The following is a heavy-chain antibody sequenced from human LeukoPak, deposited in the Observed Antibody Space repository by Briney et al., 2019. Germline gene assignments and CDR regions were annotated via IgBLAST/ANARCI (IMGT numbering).Heavy chain of an antibody. Sequence: PGGSLRLSCAASGFTFTNYAMSWVRQAPGKGLEWVSAFSYGGSSTYYADSVKGRFTISRDNSKNTLYLQMNSLRAEDTAVYYCARSSRGYSYGYFDYWGQGTLVTVSS. CDR1: GFTFTNYA. D-gene: IGHD5-18*01. CDR3: ARSSRGYSYGYFDY. V-gene: IGHV3-23*01. CDR2: FSYGGSST. J-gene: IGHJ4*02.